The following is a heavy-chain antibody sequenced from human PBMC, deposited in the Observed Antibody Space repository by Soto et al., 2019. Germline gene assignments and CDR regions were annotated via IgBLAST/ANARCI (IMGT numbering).Heavy chain of an antibody. CDR1: GYTFTSYG. J-gene: IGHJ3*02. D-gene: IGHD6-19*01. V-gene: IGHV1-18*01. CDR3: ARDLILAVAVAGNAFDI. Sequence: QVQLVQSGAEVKKPGASVKVSCKASGYTFTSYGISWVRQAPGQGLEWMGWISAYNGNTNYAQKLQGRVTMTTDTATSTAYRELRSLRSDDTAVYYCARDLILAVAVAGNAFDIWGQGTMVTVSS. CDR2: ISAYNGNT.